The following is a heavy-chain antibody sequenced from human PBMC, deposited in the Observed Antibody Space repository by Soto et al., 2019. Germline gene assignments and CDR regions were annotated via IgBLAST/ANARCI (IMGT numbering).Heavy chain of an antibody. CDR2: ISASGIT. V-gene: IGHV3-23*01. CDR1: GINFRTYA. Sequence: GGSLRLSCAASGINFRTYAMTWVRQAPGKGLEWVAVISASGITYYAESVKGRFTISRDNSKNTLHLQMNSLRAEDTALYYCAKPESSYSWGNGPDYWGQGTLVTVSS. J-gene: IGHJ4*02. D-gene: IGHD1-26*01. CDR3: AKPESSYSWGNGPDY.